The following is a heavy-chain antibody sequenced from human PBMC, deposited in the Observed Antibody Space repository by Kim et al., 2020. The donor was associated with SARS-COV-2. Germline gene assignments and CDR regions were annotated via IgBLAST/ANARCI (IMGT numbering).Heavy chain of an antibody. CDR2: ST. CDR3: VKGAWLDY. D-gene: IGHD5-12*01. Sequence: STYYAESVKGRFADARDSARNTLYLQMNSLSSDETAIYYCVKGAWLDYWGPGALVTVSS. J-gene: IGHJ4*02. V-gene: IGHV3-23*01.